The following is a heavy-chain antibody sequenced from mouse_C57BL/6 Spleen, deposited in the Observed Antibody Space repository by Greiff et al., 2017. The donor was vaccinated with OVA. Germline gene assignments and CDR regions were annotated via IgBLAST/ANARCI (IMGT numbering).Heavy chain of an antibody. Sequence: VQLKQSGAELVRPGASVKLSCTASGFNIKDDYMHWVKQRPEQGLEWIGWIDPENGDTEYASKFQGKATITADKSSNTAYLQRSSLTSEDAAVYYCMRSTTVVAKAYWGQGTLVTVAA. CDR2: IDPENGDT. CDR1: GFNIKDDY. V-gene: IGHV14-4*01. J-gene: IGHJ3*01. D-gene: IGHD1-1*01. CDR3: MRSTTVVAKAY.